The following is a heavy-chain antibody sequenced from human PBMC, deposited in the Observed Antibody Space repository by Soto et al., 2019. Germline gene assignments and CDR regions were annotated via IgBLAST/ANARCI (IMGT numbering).Heavy chain of an antibody. CDR2: IIPIFGTA. Sequence: QVQLVQSGAEVKKPGSSVKVSSKASEATSTSYGISWGRQPPGQGLGWMGGIIPIFGTANYAQKFQGRVTITADESTSTAYMELSRLRSEDTAVYYCARAVEQSYYYYGMDVWGQGTTVTVSS. V-gene: IGHV1-69*12. CDR3: ARAVEQSYYYYGMDV. CDR1: EATSTSYG. J-gene: IGHJ6*02.